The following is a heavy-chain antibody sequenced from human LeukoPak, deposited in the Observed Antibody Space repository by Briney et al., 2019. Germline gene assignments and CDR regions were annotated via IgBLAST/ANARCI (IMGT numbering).Heavy chain of an antibody. D-gene: IGHD1-26*01. CDR3: TRKREGPATGIDY. CDR1: GGSISRRDSY. J-gene: IGHJ4*02. V-gene: IGHV4-39*07. Sequence: SETLSLTCTVSGGSISRRDSYWGWLRQPPRTGLEWIGSIYYTRSTYYNNNPSLQGRVTISMDTSEDQFSLKLTSVTAADTAIYYCTRKREGPATGIDYWGQGTLVTVSS. CDR2: IYYTRST.